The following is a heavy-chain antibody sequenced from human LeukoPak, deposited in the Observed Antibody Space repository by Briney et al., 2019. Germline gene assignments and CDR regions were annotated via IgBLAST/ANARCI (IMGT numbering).Heavy chain of an antibody. CDR2: IYSGGST. J-gene: IGHJ4*02. D-gene: IGHD3-10*01. CDR3: AKLKRWYGEGYCDY. Sequence: PGGSLRLSCAAYAFTVSSNYMSWVRQAPGKGLEWVSIIYSGGSTYYADSVKGRFTISRDNSKNTLYLQMNSLRAEDTAVYYCAKLKRWYGEGYCDYLGQGTLVTVSS. CDR1: AFTVSSNY. V-gene: IGHV3-53*01.